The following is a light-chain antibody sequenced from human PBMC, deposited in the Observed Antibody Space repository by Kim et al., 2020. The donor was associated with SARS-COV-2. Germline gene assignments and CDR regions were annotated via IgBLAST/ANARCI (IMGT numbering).Light chain of an antibody. J-gene: IGKJ1*01. CDR2: GAS. CDR1: QSLNSNF. Sequence: EIVLTQSPGILSLSPGERATLSCRASQSLNSNFLAWYRQKPGQAPRLLIYGASTRATGIPDRFSGSGSGTDFTLTISRLEPEDFAVYYCKYHITSPLTFGQGTKVYIK. V-gene: IGKV3-20*01. CDR3: KYHITSPLT.